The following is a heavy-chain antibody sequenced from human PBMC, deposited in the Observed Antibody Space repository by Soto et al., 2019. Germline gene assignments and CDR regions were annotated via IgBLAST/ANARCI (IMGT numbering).Heavy chain of an antibody. D-gene: IGHD6-13*01. Sequence: EVQLVESGGGLVKPGGSLRLSCAASGFTFSNAWMNWVRQAPGKGLEWVGRIKSKTDGGTTDYAAPVKGRFTISRDDSKNALYLQMNSLKTEDTAVYYCTIDPPAYSSSWYYVWGQGTTVTVSS. V-gene: IGHV3-15*07. CDR3: TIDPPAYSSSWYYV. CDR1: GFTFSNAW. J-gene: IGHJ6*02. CDR2: IKSKTDGGTT.